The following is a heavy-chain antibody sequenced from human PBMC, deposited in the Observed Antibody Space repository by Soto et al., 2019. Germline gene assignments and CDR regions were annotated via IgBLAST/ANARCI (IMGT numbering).Heavy chain of an antibody. V-gene: IGHV3-11*01. CDR3: ARVGGKEYYHRLAFDI. Sequence: GGSLSLSCAASGFTFSDYYMSWIRQAPGKGLEWVSYISSSGSTIYYADSVKGRFTISRDNAKNSLYLQMNSLRAEDTAVYYCARVGGKEYYHRLAFDIWGQGTMVTVSS. CDR2: ISSSGSTI. J-gene: IGHJ3*02. D-gene: IGHD3-3*02. CDR1: GFTFSDYY.